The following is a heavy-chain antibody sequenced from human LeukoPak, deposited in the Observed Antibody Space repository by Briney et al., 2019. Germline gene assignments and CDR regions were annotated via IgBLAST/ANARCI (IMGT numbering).Heavy chain of an antibody. Sequence: PGGSLRLSCAASGFTFSYPWMSWVRQAPGKGLEWVGRIRSKTHGGTADYAAPVKGRFTISRDDSKNTLYLQMNSLKSEDTAVYYCIMENSGARAWGQGTLVTVSS. D-gene: IGHD4-17*01. CDR2: IRSKTHGGTA. CDR3: IMENSGARA. V-gene: IGHV3-15*01. J-gene: IGHJ4*02. CDR1: GFTFSYPW.